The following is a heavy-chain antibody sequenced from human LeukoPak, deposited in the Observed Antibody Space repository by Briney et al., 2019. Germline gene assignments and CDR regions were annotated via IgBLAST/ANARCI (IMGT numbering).Heavy chain of an antibody. D-gene: IGHD3-9*01. Sequence: PGGSLRLSCTASGFTFGDYAMSWVRQAPGKGLEWVGFIRSKAYGGTTEYAASVKGRFTISRDDSKSIAYLQMNSLKTEDTAVYYCTRDSSRLLRYFDWLPFIWGQGTMVTVSS. CDR2: IRSKAYGGTT. V-gene: IGHV3-49*04. CDR3: TRDSSRLLRYFDWLPFI. J-gene: IGHJ3*02. CDR1: GFTFGDYA.